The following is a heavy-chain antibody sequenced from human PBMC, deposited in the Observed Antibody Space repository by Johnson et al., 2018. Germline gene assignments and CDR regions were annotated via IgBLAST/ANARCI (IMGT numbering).Heavy chain of an antibody. Sequence: QVQLVESGAEVKQPGSSVKVSCKASGDTFSSYAISWVRQAPGQGLEWMGGIIPIFHAPNYAQKFQGRVTITADESTSTAYMELSSRRSEDTAVYYCARAGSRSGRNYYYYDMDVWGQGTTVTVS. D-gene: IGHD3-3*01. J-gene: IGHJ6*02. CDR3: ARAGSRSGRNYYYYDMDV. CDR1: GDTFSSYA. V-gene: IGHV1-69*01. CDR2: IIPIFHAP.